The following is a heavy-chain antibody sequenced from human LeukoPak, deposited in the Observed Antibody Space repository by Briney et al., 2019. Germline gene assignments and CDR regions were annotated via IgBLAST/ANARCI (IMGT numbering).Heavy chain of an antibody. Sequence: GGSLRLSCAASGFTFRNYSMNWVRQAPGKGLEWVSSISSSSSYIYYADSVKGRFTISRDNAKNSLYLQMNSLRAEDTAVYYCARVDILSGLYYFDYWGQGTLVTVYS. V-gene: IGHV3-21*01. J-gene: IGHJ4*02. D-gene: IGHD3-9*01. CDR2: ISSSSSYI. CDR1: GFTFRNYS. CDR3: ARVDILSGLYYFDY.